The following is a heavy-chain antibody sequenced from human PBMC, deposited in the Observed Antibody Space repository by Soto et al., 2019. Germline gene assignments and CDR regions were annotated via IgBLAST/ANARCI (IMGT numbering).Heavy chain of an antibody. V-gene: IGHV4-31*03. J-gene: IGHJ6*02. Sequence: PSETLSLTCTVSGGSISSGGYYWSWIRQHPGKGLEWIGYIYYSGSTYYNPSLKSRVTISVDTSKNQFSLKLSSVTAADTAVYYCAREDSISLPSGMDVWGQGTTVTVSS. CDR2: IYYSGST. CDR3: AREDSISLPSGMDV. CDR1: GGSISSGGYY. D-gene: IGHD3-22*01.